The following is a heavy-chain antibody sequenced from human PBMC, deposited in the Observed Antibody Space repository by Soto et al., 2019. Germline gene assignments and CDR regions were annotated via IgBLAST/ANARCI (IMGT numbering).Heavy chain of an antibody. J-gene: IGHJ5*02. D-gene: IGHD3-22*01. CDR3: ARDHYYDSSWFDP. CDR1: GGSISSGGYY. V-gene: IGHV4-31*03. Sequence: SETLSLTCTVSGGSISSGGYYLSWIRHHPGKGLEWIGYIYYSGSTYYNPSLKSRVTISVDTSKNQFSLKLSSVTAADTAVYYCARDHYYDSSWFDPWGQGTLVTVSS. CDR2: IYYSGST.